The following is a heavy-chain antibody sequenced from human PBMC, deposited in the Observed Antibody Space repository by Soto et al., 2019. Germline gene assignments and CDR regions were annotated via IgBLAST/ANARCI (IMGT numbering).Heavy chain of an antibody. V-gene: IGHV1-24*01. CDR2: FDPEDGET. CDR1: GYTLTELS. Sequence: ASVKVSCKVSGYTLTELSMHWVRQAPGKGLEWMGGFDPEDGETIYAQKFQGRVTMTEDTSTDTAYMELSSLRSEDTAVYYCATDYYDSSGRAFDIWGQGTMVTVPS. CDR3: ATDYYDSSGRAFDI. J-gene: IGHJ3*02. D-gene: IGHD3-22*01.